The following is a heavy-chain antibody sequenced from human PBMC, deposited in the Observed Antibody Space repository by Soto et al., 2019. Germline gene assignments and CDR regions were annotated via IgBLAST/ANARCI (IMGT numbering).Heavy chain of an antibody. CDR1: GYTFITYG. D-gene: IGHD3-22*01. CDR3: ARGPTDYYDNSANYFLDY. CDR2: ISTYNGHT. Sequence: QVQLVQSGAEVKKPGASVKVSCKASGYTFITYGVSWVRQAPGQGLDWLGWISTYNGHTRYAERLQGRVTMTTDTTTNTAYLELRNLISDDTAVYYCARGPTDYYDNSANYFLDYLGQGTLVTVSS. J-gene: IGHJ4*02. V-gene: IGHV1-18*01.